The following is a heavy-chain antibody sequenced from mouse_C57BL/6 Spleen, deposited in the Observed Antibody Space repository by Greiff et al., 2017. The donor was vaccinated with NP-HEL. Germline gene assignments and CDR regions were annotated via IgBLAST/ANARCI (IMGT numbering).Heavy chain of an antibody. D-gene: IGHD3-2*02. CDR1: GYTFTSYW. CDR2: IDPSDSET. CDR3: ARWDSSGAYWYFDV. V-gene: IGHV1-52*01. Sequence: VQLQQPGAELVRPGSSVKLSCKASGYTFTSYWMHWVKQRPIQGLEWIGNIDPSDSETHYNQKFKDKATLTVDKSSSTAYMQLSSLTSEDSAVYYCARWDSSGAYWYFDVWGTGTTVTVSS. J-gene: IGHJ1*03.